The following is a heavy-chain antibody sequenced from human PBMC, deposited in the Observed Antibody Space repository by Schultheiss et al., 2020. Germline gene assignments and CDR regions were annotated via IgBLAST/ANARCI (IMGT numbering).Heavy chain of an antibody. V-gene: IGHV3-21*01. CDR3: ARGGGRDYDYVWGSYRPEYFQH. J-gene: IGHJ1*01. CDR1: GFTVSSNY. D-gene: IGHD3-16*01. Sequence: GESLKISCAASGFTVSSNYMSWVRQAPGKGLEWVSSISSSSSYIYYADSVKGRFIISRDNSRNFLYQQMNSLRPEDTAVYYCARGGGRDYDYVWGSYRPEYFQHWGQGTLVTVSS. CDR2: ISSSSSYI.